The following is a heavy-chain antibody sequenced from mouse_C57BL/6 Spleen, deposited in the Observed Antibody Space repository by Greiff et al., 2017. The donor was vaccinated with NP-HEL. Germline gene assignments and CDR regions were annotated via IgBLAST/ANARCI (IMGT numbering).Heavy chain of an antibody. J-gene: IGHJ4*01. V-gene: IGHV1-82*01. Sequence: QVQLKQSGPELVKPGASVKISCKASGYAFSSSWMNWVMQRPGKGLEWIGRIYPGDGDTNYNGKFKGKATLTADKSSSTAYMQLSSLTSEDSAVYFCARSGGLEAMDYWGQGTSVTVSS. CDR2: IYPGDGDT. CDR3: ARSGGLEAMDY. CDR1: GYAFSSSW. D-gene: IGHD3-1*01.